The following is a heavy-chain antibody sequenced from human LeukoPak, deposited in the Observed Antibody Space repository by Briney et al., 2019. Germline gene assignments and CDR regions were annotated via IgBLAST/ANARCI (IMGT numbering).Heavy chain of an antibody. V-gene: IGHV3-11*01. CDR3: ARDPGSGYEEHFDY. J-gene: IGHJ4*02. CDR2: ISSSGSSI. CDR1: GFIFSDYY. D-gene: IGHD5-12*01. Sequence: PGGSLRLSCAASGFIFSDYYMSWIRQAPGKVLEWVSYISSSGSSIYYADSVKGRFTISRDNAKDSLYLQMNSLRAEDTAVYYCARDPGSGYEEHFDYWGQGTLVTVSS.